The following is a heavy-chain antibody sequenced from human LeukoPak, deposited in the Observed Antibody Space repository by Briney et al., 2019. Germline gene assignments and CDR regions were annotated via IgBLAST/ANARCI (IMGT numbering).Heavy chain of an antibody. CDR3: ARHLTTGATHDY. CDR2: IKQDGSDK. V-gene: IGHV3-7*01. J-gene: IGHJ4*02. D-gene: IGHD1-1*01. CDR1: GFTFSSYW. Sequence: GGSLRLSCAASGFTFSSYWMSGVRQAPGKGLEWVANIKQDGSDKYYVDSVKGRFTISRDNAQNSLYLQMNSLRAEDTAVYYCARHLTTGATHDYLGQGTLVTVSS.